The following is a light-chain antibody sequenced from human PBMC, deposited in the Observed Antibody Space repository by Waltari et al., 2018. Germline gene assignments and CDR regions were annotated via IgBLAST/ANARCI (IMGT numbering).Light chain of an antibody. CDR3: MQTVPLPLT. J-gene: IGKJ4*01. CDR1: QSLLHSDGKTD. V-gene: IGKV2D-29*01. CDR2: EVS. Sequence: DVLLTQTPRSLSVTPGQPASISCKSSQSLLHSDGKTDLYWYLQKPGQPPHLLIFEVSHRFSGVPARFRRSRSGTEFPLKISRVEASSVAVYYCMQTVPLPLTFGGGTKVEI.